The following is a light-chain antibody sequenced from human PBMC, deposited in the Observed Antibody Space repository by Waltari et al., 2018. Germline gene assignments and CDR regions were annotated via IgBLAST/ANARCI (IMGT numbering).Light chain of an antibody. Sequence: DIQMTHSPSTLSASAGDSVTITCRASQSISTWLAWYQPKPGKAPRLLIYEASDLKNGVPSRFSGSGSGTDFTFFISGLRPDNFATYVCQQYVSYPYTFGQGTKLEI. CDR3: QQYVSYPYT. V-gene: IGKV1-5*03. CDR2: EAS. CDR1: QSISTW. J-gene: IGKJ2*01.